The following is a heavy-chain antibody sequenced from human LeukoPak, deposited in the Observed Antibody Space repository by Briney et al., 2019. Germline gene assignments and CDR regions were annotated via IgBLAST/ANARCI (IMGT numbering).Heavy chain of an antibody. CDR2: IIPIFGTA. J-gene: IGHJ3*02. Sequence: GASVKVSCKASGGTFSSYAISWVRQAPGQGLEWMGGIIPIFGTANYAQKFQGRVTITADESTSTAYMELSSLRSEDTAVYYCASPLRGIAARAFDAFDIWGQGTMVTVSS. CDR1: GGTFSSYA. V-gene: IGHV1-69*13. D-gene: IGHD6-6*01. CDR3: ASPLRGIAARAFDAFDI.